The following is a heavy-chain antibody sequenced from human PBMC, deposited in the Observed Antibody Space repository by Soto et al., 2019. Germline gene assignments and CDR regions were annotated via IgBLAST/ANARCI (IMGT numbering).Heavy chain of an antibody. D-gene: IGHD3-10*01. Sequence: QVQLVQSGAEVKKPGASVKVSCKASGYTFTSYYMHWVRQAPGQGLEWMGIINPSGGSTSYEQKFQGSVTMTRDTSTNTVYMELSSLRSEDTAVYYCAREPSMVRDYYYGMDVWGQGTMVTVSS. CDR2: INPSGGST. CDR3: AREPSMVRDYYYGMDV. J-gene: IGHJ6*02. CDR1: GYTFTSYY. V-gene: IGHV1-46*01.